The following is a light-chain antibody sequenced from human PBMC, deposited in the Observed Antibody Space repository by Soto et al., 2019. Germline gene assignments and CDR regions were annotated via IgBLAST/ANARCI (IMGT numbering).Light chain of an antibody. V-gene: IGKV1-39*01. J-gene: IGKJ4*02. CDR3: EQYDSYPRT. CDR2: GAS. Sequence: DIQMTQSPSSLSASVGDRVTITCQASQNISNYVNWYQQKPGRAPKLLIYGASSLESGVPSRFSGSGSGTDFTLTIRSLEPEDFAVYYCEQYDSYPRTFGRGTKVDIK. CDR1: QNISNY.